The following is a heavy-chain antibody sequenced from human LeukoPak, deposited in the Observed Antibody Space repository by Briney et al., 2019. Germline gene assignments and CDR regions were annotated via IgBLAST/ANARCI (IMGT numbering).Heavy chain of an antibody. Sequence: MSSETLSLTCTVSGGSISSYYWSWIRQPPGKGLEWIGYIYTSGSTNYNPSLKRRVTISVDTSRNQFSLKLSSVTAADTAVYYCARVGVVATIFVSGWFDPWGQGTLVTVSS. J-gene: IGHJ5*02. CDR1: GGSISSYY. D-gene: IGHD5-12*01. CDR2: IYTSGST. V-gene: IGHV4-4*09. CDR3: ARVGVVATIFVSGWFDP.